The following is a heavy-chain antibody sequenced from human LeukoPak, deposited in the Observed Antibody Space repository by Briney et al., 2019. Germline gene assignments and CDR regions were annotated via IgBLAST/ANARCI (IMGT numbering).Heavy chain of an antibody. J-gene: IGHJ4*02. CDR3: ARDQEGFDY. CDR2: IYPRDGST. V-gene: IGHV1-46*01. Sequence: ASVKVSCKASGYTFTGYYMHWVRQAPGQGLEWMGMIYPRDGSTSYAQKFQGRATVTRDTSTSTVHMELSGLRSEDTAVYYCARDQEGFDYWGQGTLVTVTS. CDR1: GYTFTGYY.